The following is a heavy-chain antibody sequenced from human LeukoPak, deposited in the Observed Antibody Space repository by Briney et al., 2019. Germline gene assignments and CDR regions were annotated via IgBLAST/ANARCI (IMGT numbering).Heavy chain of an antibody. D-gene: IGHD3-3*02. CDR2: TYHSGST. Sequence: SETLSLTCAVSGGSISTSNWWSWVRQPPGKGLEWIGETYHSGSTNYNPSIKSRVTISVDKSKNQFSLKLSSVTAADTAVYYCARAELAESAEDAFDIWGQGTMVTVSS. V-gene: IGHV4-4*02. CDR1: GGSISTSNW. CDR3: ARAELAESAEDAFDI. J-gene: IGHJ3*02.